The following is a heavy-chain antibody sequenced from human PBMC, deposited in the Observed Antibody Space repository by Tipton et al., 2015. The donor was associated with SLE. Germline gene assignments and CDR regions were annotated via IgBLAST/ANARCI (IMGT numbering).Heavy chain of an antibody. V-gene: IGHV4-34*01. CDR3: ARLPLYGDYDY. J-gene: IGHJ4*02. D-gene: IGHD4-17*01. CDR2: INHSGST. Sequence: TLSLTCAVYGGSFSGYYWSWIRQPPGKGLEWIGEINHSGSTNYNPSLKSRVTISVDTSKNQFSLKLSSVTAADTAVYYCARLPLYGDYDYWGQGTLVTVSS. CDR1: GGSFSGYY.